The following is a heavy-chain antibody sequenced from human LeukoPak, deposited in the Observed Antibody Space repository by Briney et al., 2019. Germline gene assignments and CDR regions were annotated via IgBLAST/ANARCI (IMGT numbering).Heavy chain of an antibody. J-gene: IGHJ4*02. CDR3: AREVKIAVAGYGAL. CDR1: GGSISSGGYY. D-gene: IGHD6-19*01. Sequence: PSETLSLTCTVSGGSISSGGYYWSWIRQPPGKGLEWIGYIYHSGSTYYNPSLKSRVTISVDTSKNQFSLKLSSVTAADTAVYYCAREVKIAVAGYGALWGQGTLVTVSS. V-gene: IGHV4-30-2*01. CDR2: IYHSGST.